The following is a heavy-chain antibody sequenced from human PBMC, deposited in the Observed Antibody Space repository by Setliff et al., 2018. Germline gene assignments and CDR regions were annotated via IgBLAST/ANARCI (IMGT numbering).Heavy chain of an antibody. Sequence: LGESLKISCKGSGYSFSTCWIGWVRQMPGKGLEWMGIIYPGDSITRYSPSFQGRVTISVDKSINTAYLQWSSLRASDTAIYYCARHPYYYGSGTYLDNNNRWFDPWGQGTLVTVSS. CDR2: IYPGDSIT. V-gene: IGHV5-51*01. CDR3: ARHPYYYGSGTYLDNNNRWFDP. D-gene: IGHD3-10*01. J-gene: IGHJ5*02. CDR1: GYSFSTCW.